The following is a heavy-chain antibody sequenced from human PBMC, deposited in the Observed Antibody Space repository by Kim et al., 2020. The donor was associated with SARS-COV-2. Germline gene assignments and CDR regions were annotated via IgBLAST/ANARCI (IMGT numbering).Heavy chain of an antibody. CDR2: FDPEDGKL. V-gene: IGHV1-24*01. D-gene: IGHD6-13*01. CDR3: AIDIPATADTTKYYHFYGMDV. Sequence: ASVKVSCKVSGYTLTELSTHWVRQTPGKGLEWMGGFDPEDGKLIYAQRFQGRVTMTEDTSADIAYMELSSLGSEDTGVYYCAIDIPATADTTKYYHFYGMDVWGQGTTVTVSS. CDR1: GYTLTELS. J-gene: IGHJ6*02.